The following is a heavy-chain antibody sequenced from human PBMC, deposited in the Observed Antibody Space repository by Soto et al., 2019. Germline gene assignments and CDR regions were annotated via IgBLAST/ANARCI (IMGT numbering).Heavy chain of an antibody. CDR2: IYSGGST. V-gene: IGHV3-53*01. D-gene: IGHD1-1*01. CDR1: GFTVSSNY. J-gene: IGHJ3*02. CDR3: ARGTWDDAFDI. Sequence: EVQLLESGGGLVQPGGSLRLSCAASGFTVSSNYMSWVRQAPGKGLEWVSVIYSGGSTYYADSVKGRFTISRDNSKNTLYLQMNSLRAEDTAVYYCARGTWDDAFDIWGQGTMVTVSS.